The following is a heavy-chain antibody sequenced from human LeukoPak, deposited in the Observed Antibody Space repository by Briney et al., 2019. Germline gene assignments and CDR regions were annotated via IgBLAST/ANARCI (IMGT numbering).Heavy chain of an antibody. J-gene: IGHJ4*02. V-gene: IGHV3-21*01. CDR2: ITGSSSHI. CDR1: GFTFSTYY. Sequence: ESLRLSCSASGFTFSTYYMNWVRQAPGKGLEWVSYITGSSSHIYYTYSVKGRFTISRDNDKNSLLLQMNSLRDEDTAVYYCASGFSSSFYFDYWGQGTLVTVST. CDR3: ASGFSSSFYFDY. D-gene: IGHD6-6*01.